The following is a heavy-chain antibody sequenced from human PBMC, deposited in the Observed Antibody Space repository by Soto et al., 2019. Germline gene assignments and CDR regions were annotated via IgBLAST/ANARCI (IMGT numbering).Heavy chain of an antibody. D-gene: IGHD1-1*01. V-gene: IGHV3-43*01. CDR3: AKDLNDGGFDYFYGMDV. Sequence: EVQLVESGGVVVQPGGSLRLSCAASGFTFDDYTMHWVRQAPGKGLEWVSLISWDGGSTYYADSVKGRFTISRDNSKNSLYLQMNRLRTEDTAVYYCAKDLNDGGFDYFYGMDVWGQGTTVTVSS. J-gene: IGHJ6*02. CDR1: GFTFDDYT. CDR2: ISWDGGST.